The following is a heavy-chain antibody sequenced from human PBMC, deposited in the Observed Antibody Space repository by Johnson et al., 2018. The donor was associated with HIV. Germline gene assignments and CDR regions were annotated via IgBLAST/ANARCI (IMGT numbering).Heavy chain of an antibody. Sequence: VQLVESGGGLVQPGGSLRLSCAASGFTFSSYAMSWVRQAPGKGLEWVSYISRSGSTIYYGDSVKGRFTISRDNAKNSLYLQMNSLRAEDTAVYYCAKDLMYNWNDVGAFDIWGQGTMVTVSS. D-gene: IGHD1-1*01. V-gene: IGHV3-48*04. CDR1: GFTFSSYA. CDR2: ISRSGSTI. J-gene: IGHJ3*02. CDR3: AKDLMYNWNDVGAFDI.